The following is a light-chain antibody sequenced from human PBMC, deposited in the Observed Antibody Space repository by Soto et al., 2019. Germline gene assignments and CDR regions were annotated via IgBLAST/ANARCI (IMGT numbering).Light chain of an antibody. CDR1: QSVSSN. Sequence: EIVMTQSPATLSVSPGERATLSCRASQSVSSNLAWYQQKPGQAPRLLIYGASTRATGIPARFSGSGCGTEFTLTISSLQFEDFAVYYCQQYNNWPPYTFCQGTKLEIK. V-gene: IGKV3-15*01. CDR3: QQYNNWPPYT. CDR2: GAS. J-gene: IGKJ2*01.